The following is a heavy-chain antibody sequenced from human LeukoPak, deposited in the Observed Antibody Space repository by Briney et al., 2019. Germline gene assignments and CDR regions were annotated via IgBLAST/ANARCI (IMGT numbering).Heavy chain of an antibody. D-gene: IGHD2-2*01. Sequence: PSETLSLTCTVSVDSIRSGDYYWSWIRQPPGKCLESIVYIYYSGSTYYNPALKSRVTIPEDTPKNEFSLKLSSVTAADTAVYYCARGDIVVVPAAPYFDYWGQRTLVTVSS. CDR2: IYYSGST. V-gene: IGHV4-30-4*01. CDR3: ARGDIVVVPAAPYFDY. CDR1: VDSIRSGDYY. J-gene: IGHJ4*02.